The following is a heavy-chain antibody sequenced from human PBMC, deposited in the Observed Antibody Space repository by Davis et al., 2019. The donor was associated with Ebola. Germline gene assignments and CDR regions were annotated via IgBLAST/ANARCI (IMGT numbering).Heavy chain of an antibody. CDR2: INPNSGGT. CDR3: VAVTWSSYDDFDY. Sequence: AASVKVSCKASGYTFTGYYMHWVRQAPGQGLEWMGWINPNSGGTNYAQKFQGRVTMTRDSSLSTAYMELNSLRSDDTAVYYCVAVTWSSYDDFDYWGQGTLVTVSS. CDR1: GYTFTGYY. V-gene: IGHV1-2*02. J-gene: IGHJ4*02. D-gene: IGHD3-3*01.